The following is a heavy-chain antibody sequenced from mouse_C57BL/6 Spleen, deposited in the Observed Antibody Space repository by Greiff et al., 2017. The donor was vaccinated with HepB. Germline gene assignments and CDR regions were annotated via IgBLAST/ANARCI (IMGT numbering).Heavy chain of an antibody. Sequence: EVQLQQSGPVLVKPGASVKMSCKASGYTFTDYYMNWVKQSHGKSLEWIGVINPYNGGTSYNQKFKGKATLTVDKSSITAYMELNSLTSEDSAVYYCARKKYGSSDWYFDVWGTGTTDTVSS. D-gene: IGHD1-1*01. J-gene: IGHJ1*03. CDR2: INPYNGGT. CDR3: ARKKYGSSDWYFDV. CDR1: GYTFTDYY. V-gene: IGHV1-19*01.